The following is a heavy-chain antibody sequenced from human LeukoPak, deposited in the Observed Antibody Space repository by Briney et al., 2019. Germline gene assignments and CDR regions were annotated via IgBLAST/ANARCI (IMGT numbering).Heavy chain of an antibody. CDR2: IKEDGGEI. J-gene: IGHJ4*02. CDR1: GFTFSSYW. D-gene: IGHD6-19*01. Sequence: GGSLRLSCAASGFTFSSYWMSWVRQAPGKGLEWVANIKEDGGEIHFVDSMKGRFTISRDNAKNSLYLQMNSLRGDDMAVYYCARGSSSGTLYYFDYWGQGTLVTVSS. V-gene: IGHV3-7*03. CDR3: ARGSSSGTLYYFDY.